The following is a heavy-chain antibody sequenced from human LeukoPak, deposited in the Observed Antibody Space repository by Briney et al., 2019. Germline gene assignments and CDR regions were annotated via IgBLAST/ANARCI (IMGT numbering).Heavy chain of an antibody. D-gene: IGHD1-26*01. CDR2: INQRRNT. Sequence: PSETLSLTCVVYGGSFSGYSWSWIRQPPGKGLEWIGEINQRRNTNYNPSLKSRVTISIDSSKNQFSLKLSSVTAADTAVYHCARHTLVGARNAFDIWGQGTMVTVSS. CDR1: GGSFSGYS. J-gene: IGHJ3*02. CDR3: ARHTLVGARNAFDI. V-gene: IGHV4-34*01.